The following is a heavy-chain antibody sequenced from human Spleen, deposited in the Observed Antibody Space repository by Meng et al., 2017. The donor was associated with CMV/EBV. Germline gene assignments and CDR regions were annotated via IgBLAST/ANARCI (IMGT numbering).Heavy chain of an antibody. D-gene: IGHD3-10*01. V-gene: IGHV3-33*08. CDR3: TAQSAVHYLDTFDV. J-gene: IGHJ3*01. CDR1: GFTFSTYR. Sequence: GESLKISCAASGFTFSTYRMHWVRQAPGKGLEWVASIWNDGSHIFYIHSVKGRFDISRDDSKSTVYLQMNGLRADDTALYYCTAQSAVHYLDTFDVWGQGTMVVVSS. CDR2: IWNDGSHI.